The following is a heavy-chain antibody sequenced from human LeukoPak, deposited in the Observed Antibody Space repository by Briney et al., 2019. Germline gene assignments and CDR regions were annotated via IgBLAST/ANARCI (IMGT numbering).Heavy chain of an antibody. Sequence: SETLSLTCAVSGGSISSGGYSWSWIRQPPGKGLEWIGYIYHSGSTYYNPSLKSRVTISVDRSKNQSSLKLSSVTAADTAVYYCARDRGWAWFDPWGQGTLVTVSS. CDR3: ARDRGWAWFDP. J-gene: IGHJ5*02. CDR1: GGSISSGGYS. CDR2: IYHSGST. V-gene: IGHV4-30-2*01. D-gene: IGHD3-10*01.